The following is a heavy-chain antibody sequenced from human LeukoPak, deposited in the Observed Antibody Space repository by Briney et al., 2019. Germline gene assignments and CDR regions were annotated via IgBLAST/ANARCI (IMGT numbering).Heavy chain of an antibody. CDR1: GFTFGDYA. CDR2: IRSKAYGGTT. CDR3: TSTIEEYYYDSSGYYSYGDY. V-gene: IGHV3-49*03. J-gene: IGHJ4*02. Sequence: GRSLRLSCTASGFTFGDYAMSWFRQAPGKGLEWVGFIRSKAYGGTTEYAASVKGRFTISRDDSKSIAYLQMNSLKTEDTAVYYCTSTIEEYYYDSSGYYSYGDYWGQGTLVTVS. D-gene: IGHD3-22*01.